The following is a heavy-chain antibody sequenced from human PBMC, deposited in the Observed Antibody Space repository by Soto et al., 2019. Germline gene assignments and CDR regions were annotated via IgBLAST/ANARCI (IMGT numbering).Heavy chain of an antibody. CDR2: ISGSGGST. CDR1: GFTFSSYA. CDR3: ANVEGRQWLVRPFDY. V-gene: IGHV3-23*01. J-gene: IGHJ4*02. Sequence: EVQLLESGGGLVQPGGSLRLSCAASGFTFSSYAMSWVRQAPGKGLEWVSAISGSGGSTYYADSVKGRFTISRDNSKHTLYLQMNSLRAEDTAVYYCANVEGRQWLVRPFDYWGQGTLVPVSS. D-gene: IGHD6-19*01.